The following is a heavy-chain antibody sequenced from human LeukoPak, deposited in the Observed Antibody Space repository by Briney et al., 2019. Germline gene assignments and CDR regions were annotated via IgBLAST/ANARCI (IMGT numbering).Heavy chain of an antibody. CDR3: AKRARPFGGGFDY. J-gene: IGHJ4*02. CDR2: LSPSSTTI. CDR1: GFNFIVYR. D-gene: IGHD3-16*01. V-gene: IGHV3-48*01. Sequence: GGSLRLSCAASGFNFIVYRMNWVRQAPGKGLEWLSYLSPSSTTIYYADSVKGRLTVSRDNSKDTLYLQMNSLRAEDTAVYYCAKRARPFGGGFDYWGQGTLVSVSS.